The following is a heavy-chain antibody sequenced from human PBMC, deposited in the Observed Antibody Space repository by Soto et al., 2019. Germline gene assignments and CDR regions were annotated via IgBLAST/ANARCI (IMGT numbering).Heavy chain of an antibody. Sequence: QMQLQESGPGLVKPSGTLSLTCAVSGGSISSRKWWSWVRQPPGKGLEWIGEIYHSGSTNHNPSLQSRGPISVDKSKNQFSLALNSVTAADTAVYYCARVWEYSSGWVDYWGQGTLVTVSS. J-gene: IGHJ4*02. V-gene: IGHV4-4*02. CDR1: GGSISSRKW. CDR3: ARVWEYSSGWVDY. CDR2: IYHSGST. D-gene: IGHD6-19*01.